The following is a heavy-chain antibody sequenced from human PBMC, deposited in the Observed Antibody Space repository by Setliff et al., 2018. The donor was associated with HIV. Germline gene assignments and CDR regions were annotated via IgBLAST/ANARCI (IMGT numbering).Heavy chain of an antibody. D-gene: IGHD3-22*01. V-gene: IGHV4-61*05. CDR2: IYYSGST. J-gene: IGHJ4*02. CDR3: ARDFISDSSGYYPSHFDC. Sequence: PSETLSLTCTVSGGSIRSSSSYWGWIRQPPGKGLEWIGYIYYSGSTNYNPSLKSRVTISVDTSKNQFSLKLSSVTAADTAVYYCARDFISDSSGYYPSHFDCWGQGTLVTVSS. CDR1: GGSIRSSSSY.